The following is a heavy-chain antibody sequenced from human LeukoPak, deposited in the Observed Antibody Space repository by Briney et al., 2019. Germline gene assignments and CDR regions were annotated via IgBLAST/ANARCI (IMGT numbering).Heavy chain of an antibody. CDR2: VFYIRST. V-gene: IGHV4-39*01. Sequence: VKPSETLSLTCIVAGGTISSTSYCWAWIRQYPGNGLEWIVLVFYIRSTDYNPSLKSRVTISVDTSKNQFSLNLTSVTAADTAVYYCARLLGYCSSTDCYAFDSWGQGTLVTVSS. CDR1: GGTISSTSYC. J-gene: IGHJ4*02. D-gene: IGHD2-2*01. CDR3: ARLLGYCSSTDCYAFDS.